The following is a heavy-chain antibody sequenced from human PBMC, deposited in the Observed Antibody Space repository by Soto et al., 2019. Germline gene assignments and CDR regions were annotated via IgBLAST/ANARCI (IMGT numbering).Heavy chain of an antibody. Sequence: SETLSLTCAVFGGSFSGYYWSWIRQPPGKGLEWIGEINHSGSTNYNPSLKSRVTISVDTSKNQFSLKLSSVTAADTAVYYCARVSGTYYYGMDVWGQGTTVTVSS. V-gene: IGHV4-34*01. CDR1: GGSFSGYY. J-gene: IGHJ6*02. CDR3: ARVSGTYYYGMDV. D-gene: IGHD3-10*01. CDR2: INHSGST.